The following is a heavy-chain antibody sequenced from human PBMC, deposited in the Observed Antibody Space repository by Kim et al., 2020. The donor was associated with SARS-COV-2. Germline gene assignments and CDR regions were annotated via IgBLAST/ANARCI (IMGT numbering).Heavy chain of an antibody. D-gene: IGHD2-15*01. Sequence: GGSLRLSCAASGFTFTEYWMHWVRQAPGKGVVWVSRIIPDGRSTSYADSVKGRFTISRDNAKNTLYLQMNSLRAEDTAIYYCASGLTPGQYWGPGTLAT. CDR1: GFTFTEYW. CDR2: IIPDGRST. V-gene: IGHV3-74*01. CDR3: ASGLTPGQY. J-gene: IGHJ4*02.